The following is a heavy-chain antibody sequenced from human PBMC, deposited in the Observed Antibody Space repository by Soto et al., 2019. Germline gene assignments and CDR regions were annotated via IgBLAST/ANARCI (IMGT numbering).Heavy chain of an antibody. D-gene: IGHD5-18*01. J-gene: IGHJ4*02. Sequence: QVQLVESGGGLVQPGGSLRLSCAAYRLTFSDYYMSWIRQAPGKGLEWLSHISSRGTTIHYADSGKGRFTISRDNAKKSFFLQMNSLRAEDTAVYYCVARIQLWNRVDFWGQGTLVTVSS. CDR1: RLTFSDYY. CDR3: VARIQLWNRVDF. V-gene: IGHV3-11*01. CDR2: ISSRGTTI.